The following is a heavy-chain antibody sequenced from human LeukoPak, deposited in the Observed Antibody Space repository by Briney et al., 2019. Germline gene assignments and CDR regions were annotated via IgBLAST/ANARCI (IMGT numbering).Heavy chain of an antibody. CDR1: GGSISSSSYY. J-gene: IGHJ4*02. Sequence: PSETLSLTCTVSGGSISSSSYYWGWIRQPPGKGLEWIGNIYYSGSTYSNPSLKSRVTISVDTSKNQFSLKLRSVTAADTAVYYCASRKLGNDYWGQGTLVTVSS. V-gene: IGHV4-39*07. CDR2: IYYSGST. CDR3: ASRKLGNDY. D-gene: IGHD7-27*01.